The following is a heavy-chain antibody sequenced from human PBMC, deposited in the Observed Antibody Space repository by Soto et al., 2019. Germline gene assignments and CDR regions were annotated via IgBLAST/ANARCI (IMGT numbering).Heavy chain of an antibody. V-gene: IGHV4-59*01. Sequence: PSETLSLTCTGSGGFISSYYRSWIRQPPGKGLEWIGYIYYSGSTNYNPSLKSRVTISVDTSKNQFSLKLSSVTAADTAVYYCVGSWIAVFAPFRGQGTLVTVSS. J-gene: IGHJ4*02. CDR2: IYYSGST. D-gene: IGHD1-1*01. CDR3: VGSWIAVFAPF. CDR1: GGFISSYY.